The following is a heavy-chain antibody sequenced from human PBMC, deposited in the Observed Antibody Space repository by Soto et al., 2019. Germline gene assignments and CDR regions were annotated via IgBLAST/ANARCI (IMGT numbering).Heavy chain of an antibody. Sequence: HLQLQESGPGLVKPSETLSLTCTVSDDSITSGAYYWGLIRQPPGKGLEWIGTIQYRGSTYYNPSLKSRLTMSLDTSKNQFSLRLTSVTAADTAVYYCARAKYDYIWGSYHPFDQWAQGAQVTVAS. CDR2: IQYRGST. CDR3: ARAKYDYIWGSYHPFDQ. J-gene: IGHJ4*02. V-gene: IGHV4-39*01. D-gene: IGHD3-16*02. CDR1: DDSITSGAYY.